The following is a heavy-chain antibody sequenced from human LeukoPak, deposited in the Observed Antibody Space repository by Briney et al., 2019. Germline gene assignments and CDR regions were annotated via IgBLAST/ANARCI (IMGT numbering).Heavy chain of an antibody. J-gene: IGHJ4*02. D-gene: IGHD3-10*01. Sequence: GSLRLSCAASGFTFSSYGMHWVRQAPGKGLEWVTFIRYDGSNKYYADSVKGRFTTSRDSSKNTLYLQMNSLRAEDTAVYYCAKDQGYYGSGSYPGYWGQGTLVTVSS. CDR3: AKDQGYYGSGSYPGY. CDR1: GFTFSSYG. CDR2: IRYDGSNK. V-gene: IGHV3-30*02.